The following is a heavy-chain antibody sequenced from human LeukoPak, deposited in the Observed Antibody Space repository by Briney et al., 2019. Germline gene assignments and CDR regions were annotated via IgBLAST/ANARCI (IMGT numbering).Heavy chain of an antibody. CDR2: IKQDGSDK. V-gene: IGHV3-7*01. CDR1: GFTFSTYW. Sequence: GGSRRLSCAASGFTFSTYWMSWVRQVPGKGLEWVASIKQDGSDKYHMESVKGRFTISKDNAKNSLYLQMNSLGAQDTAVYYCARDKGSVTLDYWGQGTQVTVSS. CDR3: ARDKGSVTLDY. J-gene: IGHJ4*02. D-gene: IGHD4-23*01.